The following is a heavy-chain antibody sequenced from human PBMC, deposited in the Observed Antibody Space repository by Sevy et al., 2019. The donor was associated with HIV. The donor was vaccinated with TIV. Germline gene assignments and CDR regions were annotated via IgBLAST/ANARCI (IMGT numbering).Heavy chain of an antibody. Sequence: ASVKVSCKASGYIFSDYHIHWARQAPGQRLEWMGWINGKSGDTEYAKKFQGRVTMSRDTSISTAYMELTRLQSDDTAVYYCAKVGVGSSAFFDHWGQGTLVTVS. CDR3: AKVGVGSSAFFDH. J-gene: IGHJ4*02. CDR2: INGKSGDT. V-gene: IGHV1-2*02. CDR1: GYIFSDYH. D-gene: IGHD3-10*01.